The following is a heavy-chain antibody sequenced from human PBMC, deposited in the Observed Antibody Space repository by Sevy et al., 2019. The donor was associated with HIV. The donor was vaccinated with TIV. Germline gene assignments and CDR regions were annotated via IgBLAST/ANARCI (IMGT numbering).Heavy chain of an antibody. Sequence: SETLSLTCTVSGGSITSLYWNWIRQPPGKGLEWIANIYYNGHINYNPSLKRRVTLSLDTSKNQFSLRLSSVTAADTAMYYCGGENAWVRGYSWGQGTLVTVSS. J-gene: IGHJ4*02. CDR1: GGSITSLY. V-gene: IGHV4-59*08. D-gene: IGHD1-26*01. CDR3: GGENAWVRGYS. CDR2: IYYNGHI.